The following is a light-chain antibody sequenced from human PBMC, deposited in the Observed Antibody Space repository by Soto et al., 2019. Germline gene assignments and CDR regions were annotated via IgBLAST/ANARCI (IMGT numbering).Light chain of an antibody. J-gene: IGKJ2*01. CDR3: QQYESSPPMYT. CDR2: GAS. CDR1: QSVRGSY. Sequence: EIVLTQSPGTLSLSPGERATLSCRASQSVRGSYLAWYQRKPGQAPRLLIYGASSRAAGIPDRFSGSGSGTDFILTISRLEPEDFAVYYCQQYESSPPMYTFGQGTKLEIK. V-gene: IGKV3-20*01.